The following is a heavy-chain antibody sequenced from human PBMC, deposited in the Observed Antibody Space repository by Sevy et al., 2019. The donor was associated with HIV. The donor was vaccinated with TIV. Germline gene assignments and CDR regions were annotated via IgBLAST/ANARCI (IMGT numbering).Heavy chain of an antibody. D-gene: IGHD1-26*01. J-gene: IGHJ3*02. CDR2: ISWNSGSI. CDR1: GFTFDDYA. CDR3: AKDMSGELRAFDI. V-gene: IGHV3-9*01. Sequence: GGSLRLSCAASGFTFDDYAMHWVRQAPGKGLEWVSGISWNSGSIGYADSVKGRFTISRDNAKNSLYLQMNSLRAEDTDLYYCAKDMSGELRAFDIWGQGTMVTVSS.